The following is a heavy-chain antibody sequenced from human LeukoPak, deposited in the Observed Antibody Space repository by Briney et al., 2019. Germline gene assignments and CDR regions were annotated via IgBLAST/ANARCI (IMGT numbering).Heavy chain of an antibody. CDR2: ISYDGSSK. J-gene: IGHJ4*02. CDR3: ARANYAYVWGTYRYTHIDY. Sequence: GGSLRLSCAASGFTFSNYAMHWVRQAPGKGLEWVALISYDGSSKYYADSVKGRFSISRDNSKNTLYLQMNSLRAEDTAVFYCARANYAYVWGTYRYTHIDYWGQGTLVTVSS. CDR1: GFTFSNYA. D-gene: IGHD3-16*02. V-gene: IGHV3-30*04.